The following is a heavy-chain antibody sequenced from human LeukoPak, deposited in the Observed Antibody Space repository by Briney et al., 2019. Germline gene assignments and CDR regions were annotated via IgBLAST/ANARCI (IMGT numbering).Heavy chain of an antibody. D-gene: IGHD1-1*01. Sequence: GGSLRLSCAASGFTFHGYAMHWVRQAPGKGLEWVSGISWNSGSIGYADSVKGRFTISRDNAKNSLYLQMNSLRAEDTALYYCAKGNNVHDFLGYWGQGTLVTVSS. CDR2: ISWNSGSI. J-gene: IGHJ4*02. CDR3: AKGNNVHDFLGY. CDR1: GFTFHGYA. V-gene: IGHV3-9*01.